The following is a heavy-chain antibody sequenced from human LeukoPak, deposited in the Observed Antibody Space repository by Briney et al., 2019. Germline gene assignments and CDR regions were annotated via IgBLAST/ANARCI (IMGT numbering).Heavy chain of an antibody. D-gene: IGHD2-21*01. CDR1: GFTFSDYS. J-gene: IGHJ4*02. CDR2: IRYDGSNK. CDR3: ANGAAYCGGDCFGY. V-gene: IGHV3-30*02. Sequence: PGGSLRLSCAASGFTFSDYSINWVRQAPGKGLEWVAFIRYDGSNKYYADSVKGRFTISRDNSKNTLYLQMNSLRAEDTAVYYCANGAAYCGGDCFGYWGQGTLVTVSS.